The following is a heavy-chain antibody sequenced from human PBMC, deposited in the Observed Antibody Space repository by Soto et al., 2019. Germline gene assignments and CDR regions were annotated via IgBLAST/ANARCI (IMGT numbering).Heavy chain of an antibody. D-gene: IGHD2-15*01. J-gene: IGHJ6*02. V-gene: IGHV3-23*01. Sequence: EVQLLESGGGLVQPGGSLRLSCAASGFTFSSYAMSWVRQAPGKGLEWVSAISGSGGSTYYADSVKGRFTISRDNSKNMLYLQMNSLRAEDTAVYYCAKGGDGISHIRLWYYYGMDVWGQGTTVTVSS. CDR1: GFTFSSYA. CDR3: AKGGDGISHIRLWYYYGMDV. CDR2: ISGSGGST.